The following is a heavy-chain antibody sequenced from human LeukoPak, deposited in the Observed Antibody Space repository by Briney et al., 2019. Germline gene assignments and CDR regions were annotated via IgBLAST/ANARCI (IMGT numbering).Heavy chain of an antibody. CDR3: ARASRGGDYPVGTRD. CDR2: IYYSGST. D-gene: IGHD4-17*01. CDR1: GGSISSYY. Sequence: SETLSLTCTVSGGSISSYYWSWIRQPPGKGLEWIGYIYYSGSTNYNPSLKSRVTISVDTSKNQFSLKLSSVTAADTAVYYCARASRGGDYPVGTRDWGQGTLVTVSS. V-gene: IGHV4-59*01. J-gene: IGHJ4*02.